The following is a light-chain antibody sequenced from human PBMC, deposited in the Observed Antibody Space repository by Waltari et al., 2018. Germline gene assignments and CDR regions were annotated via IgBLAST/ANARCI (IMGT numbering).Light chain of an antibody. V-gene: IGKV1-27*01. CDR1: QGISNY. CDR2: AAS. Sequence: DIQMTQSPSSLPASVGDRVTIPCRASQGISNYLAWYQQKPGKVPKLLIYAASTLQSGVPSRFSGSGSGTDFTLTISSLQPEDVATYYCQKYNSAPLTFGPGTKVDIK. CDR3: QKYNSAPLT. J-gene: IGKJ3*01.